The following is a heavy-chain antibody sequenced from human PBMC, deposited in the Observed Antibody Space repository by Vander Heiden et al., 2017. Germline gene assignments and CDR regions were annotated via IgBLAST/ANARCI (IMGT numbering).Heavy chain of an antibody. CDR1: RFRFSNVG. Sequence: EVQLVESGGGLVQPGGSLRLACAASRFRFSNVGRSWGRQAAGKGLEWGGKRKEEGRERDYAESVKGRFNISRDNAKHSLDLQMSSLRVEDTAVYYCVRLFIGYSGYERLDYWGQGTLVTVSS. V-gene: IGHV3-7*01. CDR2: RKEEGRER. D-gene: IGHD5-12*01. CDR3: VRLFIGYSGYERLDY. J-gene: IGHJ4*02.